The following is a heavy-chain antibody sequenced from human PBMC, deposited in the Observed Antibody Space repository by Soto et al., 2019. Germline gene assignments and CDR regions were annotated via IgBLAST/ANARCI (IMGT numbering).Heavy chain of an antibody. D-gene: IGHD2-21*02. V-gene: IGHV3-23*01. CDR3: ASLGVGDWANYYYYGRDV. CDR1: GFTFSVYA. J-gene: IGHJ6*02. Sequence: GGSLRLSCAATGFTFSVYAMTWVRQAPGKGLEWVSAVTANGGSTYSADSVKGRFTISRDNSKNTLFLQMNSLRAEDTAVYYCASLGVGDWANYYYYGRDVWGQGTTVTVS. CDR2: VTANGGST.